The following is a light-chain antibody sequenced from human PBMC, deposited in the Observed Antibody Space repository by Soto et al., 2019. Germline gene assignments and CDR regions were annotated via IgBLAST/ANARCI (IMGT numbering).Light chain of an antibody. V-gene: IGKV3-11*01. J-gene: IGKJ4*01. CDR1: QSVNNY. CDR3: QQRSNWPLP. CDR2: DAS. Sequence: DIVLTQSPATLSLSPGARATLSCRASQSVNNYLAWYQQKPGQAPRLLIYDASNRATGVPVRFSGSGSGTDFTLTIGSLESEDSAVYYCQQRSNWPLPFGGGTKVEI.